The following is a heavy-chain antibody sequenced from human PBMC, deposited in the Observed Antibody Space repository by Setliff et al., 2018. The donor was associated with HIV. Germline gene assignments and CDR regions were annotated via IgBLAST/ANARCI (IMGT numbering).Heavy chain of an antibody. CDR3: ARVPVAGTARGVFDI. V-gene: IGHV4-61*02. Sequence: SETLSLTCTVSGGSISSEDYYWTWIRQPAGKSLEWIGRTSVSGSATYNPSLKSRVTISIATSEGQFSLRLHSVTAADTAVYYCARVPVAGTARGVFDIWGQGTMVTVSS. CDR2: TSVSGSA. CDR1: GGSISSEDYY. D-gene: IGHD6-19*01. J-gene: IGHJ3*02.